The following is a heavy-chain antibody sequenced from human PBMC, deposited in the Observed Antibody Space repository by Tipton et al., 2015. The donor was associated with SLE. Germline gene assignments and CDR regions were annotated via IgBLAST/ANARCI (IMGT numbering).Heavy chain of an antibody. CDR3: ARGSSSWTLVDY. V-gene: IGHV3-30*02. Sequence: SLRLSCAASGFTFSSYGMHWVRQAPGKGLEWVAFIRYDGSNKYYADSVKGRFTISRDNSKNTLYLQMNSLRAEDTAVYYCARGSSSWTLVDYWGQGTLVTVSS. J-gene: IGHJ4*02. CDR2: IRYDGSNK. CDR1: GFTFSSYG. D-gene: IGHD6-13*01.